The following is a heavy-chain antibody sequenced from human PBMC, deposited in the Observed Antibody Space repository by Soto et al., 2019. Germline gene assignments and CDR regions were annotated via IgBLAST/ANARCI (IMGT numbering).Heavy chain of an antibody. V-gene: IGHV1-8*01. CDR2: MNPDSGNT. J-gene: IGHJ5*02. D-gene: IGHD2-8*01. CDR1: GYTFINYD. CDR3: ARRRGSNGWFDL. Sequence: QVQLVQSGAEVKKPGASVKVSCKASGYTFINYDIIWVRQAPGQGLEWVGWMNPDSGNTGYAQNFQGRVTMTGNTSISSVYMELSSLTSEDTAVYYCARRRGSNGWFDLWGQGTLVTVSS.